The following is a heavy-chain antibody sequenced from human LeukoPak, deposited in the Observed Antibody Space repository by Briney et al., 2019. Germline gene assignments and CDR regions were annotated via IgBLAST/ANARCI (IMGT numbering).Heavy chain of an antibody. CDR2: IYSGGST. Sequence: PGGSLRLSCAASGFTLSSNYMLWVRHAPGRGLEWVSVIYSGGSTYYPDSEKGRFTTSRDNSKNTLYLQMNSLRAEDTAVYYCARDRRIAAAGRYYYYMDVWGKGITVTVSS. V-gene: IGHV3-66*02. CDR1: GFTLSSNY. J-gene: IGHJ6*03. D-gene: IGHD6-13*01. CDR3: ARDRRIAAAGRYYYYMDV.